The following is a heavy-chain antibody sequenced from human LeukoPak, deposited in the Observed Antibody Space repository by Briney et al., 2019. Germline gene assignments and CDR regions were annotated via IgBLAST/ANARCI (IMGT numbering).Heavy chain of an antibody. V-gene: IGHV4-30-2*01. CDR2: IYHSGST. CDR1: GGSISSGGYY. J-gene: IGHJ4*02. D-gene: IGHD6-19*01. CDR3: ARDRAVAGYFDY. Sequence: PSETLSLTCTVSGGSISSGGYYWSWIRQPPGKGLEWIGYIYHSGSTYYNPSLKSRVTISVDRSKNQFSLKLSSVTAADTAVYYCARDRAVAGYFDYWGQGTLVTVSS.